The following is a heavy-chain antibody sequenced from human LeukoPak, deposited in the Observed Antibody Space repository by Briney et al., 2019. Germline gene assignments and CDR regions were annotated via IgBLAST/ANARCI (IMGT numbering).Heavy chain of an antibody. J-gene: IGHJ5*02. V-gene: IGHV1-69*01. Sequence: SVKVSCKASGGTFSSYAISWVRQAPGQGLEWMGGIIPIFGTANYAQKFHGRVTITADEYTSTDYMELSSMRSEDTAVYYCARDPEQLGWFDPWGQGTLVTVSS. D-gene: IGHD6-6*01. CDR3: ARDPEQLGWFDP. CDR2: IIPIFGTA. CDR1: GGTFSSYA.